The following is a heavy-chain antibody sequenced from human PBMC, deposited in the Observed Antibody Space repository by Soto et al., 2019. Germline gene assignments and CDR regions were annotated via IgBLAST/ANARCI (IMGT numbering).Heavy chain of an antibody. CDR3: ARDHGKDEAMDC. J-gene: IGHJ4*02. Sequence: QVQVVESGGGVVQPGTSLRLSCVGSGFTFGSFGMHWVRQAPGKGLEWVAVIWHDGREKYYAESVEGRFTVSRDNRKNTMYLQMNSLRAEDTAVYYCARDHGKDEAMDCWGQGTLVNVSS. CDR2: IWHDGREK. V-gene: IGHV3-33*08. CDR1: GFTFGSFG.